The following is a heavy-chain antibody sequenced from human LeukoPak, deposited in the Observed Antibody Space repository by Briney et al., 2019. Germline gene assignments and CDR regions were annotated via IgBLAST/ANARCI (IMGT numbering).Heavy chain of an antibody. CDR1: GGSISSYY. Sequence: SETLSLTCTVSGGSISSYYWSWIRQPPGKGLEWIGYIYYSGSTNYNPSLKGRVTISVDTSKNQFSLKLSSVTAADTAVYYCARVMASFNSRWDYWGQGTLVTVSS. V-gene: IGHV4-59*01. D-gene: IGHD5-24*01. CDR3: ARVMASFNSRWDY. J-gene: IGHJ4*02. CDR2: IYYSGST.